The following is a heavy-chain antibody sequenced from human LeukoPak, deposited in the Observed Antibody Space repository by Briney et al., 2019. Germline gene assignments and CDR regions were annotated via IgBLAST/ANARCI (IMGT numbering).Heavy chain of an antibody. V-gene: IGHV3-11*01. J-gene: IGHJ4*02. CDR1: GFYFSDYY. CDR2: ISTSGSTI. CDR3: ARASGSYDGNYFDY. Sequence: GGSLRLSCAASGFYFSDYYMSWIRQAPGKGLEWVSYISTSGSTIYYAGSVKGRFTISRDNAKNSLYLQMNSLRAEDTAVYYCARASGSYDGNYFDYWGQGTLVTVSS. D-gene: IGHD1-26*01.